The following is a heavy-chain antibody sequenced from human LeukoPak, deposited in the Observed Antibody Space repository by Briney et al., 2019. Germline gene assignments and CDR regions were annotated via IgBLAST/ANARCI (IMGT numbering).Heavy chain of an antibody. CDR2: INPSGGST. V-gene: IGHV1-46*01. Sequence: GASVRVSCKASGYTLTSYYMHWVRQAPGQGLEWMGIINPSGGSTNYAQKFQGRVTMTRDTSTSTVYMELSSLRSEDTAVYYCATVFSIVVAPAAIWPYGMDVWGQGTTVTVSS. J-gene: IGHJ6*02. D-gene: IGHD2-2*01. CDR1: GYTLTSYY. CDR3: ATVFSIVVAPAAIWPYGMDV.